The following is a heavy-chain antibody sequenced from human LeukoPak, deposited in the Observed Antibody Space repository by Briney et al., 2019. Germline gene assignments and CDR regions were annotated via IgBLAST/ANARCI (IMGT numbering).Heavy chain of an antibody. CDR3: ARQRWYSSGWPDAFDI. J-gene: IGHJ3*02. D-gene: IGHD6-19*01. V-gene: IGHV5-51*01. CDR1: GHSFTSYW. CDR2: IYPGDSDT. Sequence: GESLKISCKGSGHSFTSYWIGWVRQMPGKGLEWMGIIYPGDSDTRYSPSFQGQVTISADKSISTAYLQWSSLKASDTAMYYCARQRWYSSGWPDAFDIWGQGTMVTVSS.